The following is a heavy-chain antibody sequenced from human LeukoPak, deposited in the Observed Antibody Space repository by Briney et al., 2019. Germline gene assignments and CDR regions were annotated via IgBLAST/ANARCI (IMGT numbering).Heavy chain of an antibody. D-gene: IGHD6-13*01. CDR2: IYPGDSDT. Sequence: KVSCKGSGYSFTSYWIGWVRQMPGKGLEWMGIIYPGDSDTRYSPSFQGQVTISADKSISTAYLQWSSLKASDTAMYYCARPAAGPYWYFDLWGRGTLVTVSS. J-gene: IGHJ2*01. CDR3: ARPAAGPYWYFDL. CDR1: GYSFTSYW. V-gene: IGHV5-51*01.